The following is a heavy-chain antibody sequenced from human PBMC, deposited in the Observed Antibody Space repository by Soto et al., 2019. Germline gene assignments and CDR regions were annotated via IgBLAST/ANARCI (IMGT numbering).Heavy chain of an antibody. V-gene: IGHV4-39*01. CDR1: GDSVSSSYYY. CDR2: IFYSGST. CDR3: ARGWEYYDFWSGLSNWFDP. D-gene: IGHD3-3*01. Sequence: SETLSLTCTVSGDSVSSSYYYWGWIRQPPGKGLEWIGSIFYSGSTYYNPSLKSRVTISVDTSKNQFSLKLSSVTAADTAVYYCARGWEYYDFWSGLSNWFDPWGQGTLVTVSS. J-gene: IGHJ5*02.